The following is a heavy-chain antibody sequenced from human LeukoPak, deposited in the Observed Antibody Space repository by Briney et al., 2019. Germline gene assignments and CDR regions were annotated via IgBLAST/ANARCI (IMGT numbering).Heavy chain of an antibody. Sequence: GGSLRLSCAASGFTFSSYGMHWVRQAPGKGLEWVAVIWYDGSNKYYADSVKGRFTISRDNSKNTLYLQMNSLRAEDTAVYYCARDLTSSVVPSLWGQGTLVTVSS. V-gene: IGHV3-33*01. D-gene: IGHD2-15*01. CDR2: IWYDGSNK. CDR1: GFTFSSYG. J-gene: IGHJ4*02. CDR3: ARDLTSSVVPSL.